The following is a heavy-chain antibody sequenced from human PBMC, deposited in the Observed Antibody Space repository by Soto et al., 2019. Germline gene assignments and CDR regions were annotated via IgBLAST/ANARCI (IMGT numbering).Heavy chain of an antibody. V-gene: IGHV3-30*18. Sequence: QVQLVESGGGVVQPGRSLRLSCAASGFTFSSYGMNWVRQAPGKGLEWVAVISYDGSNKYYADSVKGRFTISRDNSKNTLYLQMNSLRAEDTAVYYCAKQGVGGWWYFDYWGQGTLVTVSS. J-gene: IGHJ4*02. D-gene: IGHD2-15*01. CDR3: AKQGVGGWWYFDY. CDR1: GFTFSSYG. CDR2: ISYDGSNK.